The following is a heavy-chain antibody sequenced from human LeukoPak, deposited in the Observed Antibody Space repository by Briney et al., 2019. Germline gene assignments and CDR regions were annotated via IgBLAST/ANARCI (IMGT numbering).Heavy chain of an antibody. J-gene: IGHJ4*02. CDR2: IYYSGST. V-gene: IGHV4-39*07. CDR3: ARVPKPGITGTTDWYFDY. CDR1: GGSISSSSYY. Sequence: SETLSLTCTVSGGSISSSSYYWGWIRQPPGKGLEWIGSIYYSGSTYYNPSLKSRVTISVDTSRNQFSLKLSFVTAADTAVYYRARVPKPGITGTTDWYFDYWGQGTLVTVSS. D-gene: IGHD1-7*01.